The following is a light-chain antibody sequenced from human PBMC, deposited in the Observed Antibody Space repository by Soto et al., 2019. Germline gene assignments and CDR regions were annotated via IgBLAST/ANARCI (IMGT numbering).Light chain of an antibody. V-gene: IGKV1-5*03. CDR1: HSISSW. CDR2: KAS. J-gene: IGKJ4*01. CDR3: QQYNSYPLT. Sequence: DIQMTQSPSTLSASVGDRVTITCRASHSISSWLAWYQQKPGKAPKLLIYKASSLESGVPSRFSGSGSGTEFTLTISNLQPDDFATYYCQQYNSYPLTFGGGTKVEIK.